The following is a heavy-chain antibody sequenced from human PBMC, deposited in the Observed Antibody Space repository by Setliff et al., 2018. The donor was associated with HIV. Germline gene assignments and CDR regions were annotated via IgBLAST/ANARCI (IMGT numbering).Heavy chain of an antibody. V-gene: IGHV3-74*01. CDR2: MNTDGSST. CDR1: GFTFSSYW. CDR3: ARDLTTTTPFDL. J-gene: IGHJ4*02. D-gene: IGHD2-15*01. Sequence: GGSLRLSCAASGFTFSSYWMHWVRQAPGKGLVWVFGMNTDGSSTRYADSVKSRFTISRDNAKNMLYLQMNSLSADDTAVYYCARDLTTTTPFDLWGPGTLVTVSS.